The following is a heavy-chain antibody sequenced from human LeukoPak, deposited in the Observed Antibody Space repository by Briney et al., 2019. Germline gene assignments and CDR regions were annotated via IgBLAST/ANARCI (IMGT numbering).Heavy chain of an antibody. V-gene: IGHV1-2*02. D-gene: IGHD3-22*01. J-gene: IGHJ4*02. CDR2: INPNSGGT. CDR1: GYTFTGYY. Sequence: GASVKVSCKASGYTFTGYYMHWVRQAPGQGLEWMGWINPNSGGTNYAQKFQGRVTMTRDTSISTAYMELSRLRSDDTAVYYCARGKRITMIVVVMRSELFDYWGQGTLVTVSS. CDR3: ARGKRITMIVVVMRSELFDY.